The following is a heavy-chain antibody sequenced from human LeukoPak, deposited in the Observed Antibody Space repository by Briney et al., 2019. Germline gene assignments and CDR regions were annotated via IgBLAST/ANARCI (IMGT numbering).Heavy chain of an antibody. V-gene: IGHV4-59*01. CDR2: IYYSGST. CDR3: ARSKDILTGYCFDY. D-gene: IGHD3-9*01. CDR1: GGSISSYY. J-gene: IGHJ4*02. Sequence: SETLSLTCTVSGGSISSYYWSWIRQPPGKGLEWIGYIYYSGSTNYNPSFKSRVTISVGTSKNQFSLKLSSVTAADTAVYYCARSKDILTGYCFDYWGQGTLVTVSS.